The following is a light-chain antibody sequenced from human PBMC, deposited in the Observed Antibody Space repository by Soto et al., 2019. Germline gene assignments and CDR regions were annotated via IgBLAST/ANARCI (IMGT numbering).Light chain of an antibody. V-gene: IGKV1-33*01. Sequence: DIQMTQSPSSLSASVGDRVTITCQASQDITNFLNWYQQRPGKAPQLLISDASNLETGVPSRFSGSGSGTDFTLTIGSLQPEDFATYYCQQYDNVPITFGQGTRLEIK. CDR3: QQYDNVPIT. CDR1: QDITNF. CDR2: DAS. J-gene: IGKJ5*01.